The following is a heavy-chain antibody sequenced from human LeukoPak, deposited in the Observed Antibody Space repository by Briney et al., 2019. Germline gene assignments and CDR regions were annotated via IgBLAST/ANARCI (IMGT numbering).Heavy chain of an antibody. J-gene: IGHJ3*02. CDR2: ISSSGNTI. V-gene: IGHV3-48*03. D-gene: IGHD6-6*01. CDR3: ARGPSIAARYDAFDI. CDR1: EFTFTSYE. Sequence: GGSLRPSCAASEFTFTSYELNWVHQAPGKGLEWVSYISSSGNTISYADSVKGRFTISRDNAKNSLYLQVISLRAEDTAVYYCARGPSIAARYDAFDIWGQGTMVTVSS.